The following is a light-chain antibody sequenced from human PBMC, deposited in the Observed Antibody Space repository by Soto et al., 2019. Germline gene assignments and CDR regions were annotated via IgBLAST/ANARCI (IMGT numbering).Light chain of an antibody. CDR3: LSFDSSLSVV. CDR2: GNT. CDR1: SSNIGAGYD. J-gene: IGLJ2*01. V-gene: IGLV1-40*01. Sequence: QSVLTQPPSVSGAPGQRVTISCTGSSSNIGAGYDVHWYQQIPGRAPKLLIYGNTNQPSGVPDRFSGSKSGTSASLAITGRQAEDEADYYCLSFDSSLSVVFGGGTQLTVL.